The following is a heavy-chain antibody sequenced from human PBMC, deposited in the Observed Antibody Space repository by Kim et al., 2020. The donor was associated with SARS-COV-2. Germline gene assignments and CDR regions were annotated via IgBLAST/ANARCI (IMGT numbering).Heavy chain of an antibody. CDR3: AREKLWFGEPTQTFDY. CDR2: IYTSGST. J-gene: IGHJ4*02. Sequence: SETLSLTCTVSGGSISSGSYYWSWIRQPAGKGLEWIGRIYTSGSTNYNPSLKSRVTISVDTSKNQFSLKLSSVTAADTAVYYCAREKLWFGEPTQTFDYWGQGTLVTVSS. D-gene: IGHD3-10*01. V-gene: IGHV4-61*02. CDR1: GGSISSGSYY.